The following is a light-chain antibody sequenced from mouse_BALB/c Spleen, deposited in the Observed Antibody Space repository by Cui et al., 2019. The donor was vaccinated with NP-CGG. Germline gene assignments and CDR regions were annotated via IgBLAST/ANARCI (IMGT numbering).Light chain of an antibody. CDR1: TGAVTTSNY. V-gene: IGLV1*01. Sequence: QVVVTQATGITTSPGEPVTLTCRSSTGAVTTSNYANWVQEIPDHLFTGLIGGTNNRAPGVPARFSGSLIGDKAALTITGAQTEDEAIYFCALWYSNHWVFGGGTKLTVL. CDR2: GTN. J-gene: IGLJ1*01. CDR3: ALWYSNHWV.